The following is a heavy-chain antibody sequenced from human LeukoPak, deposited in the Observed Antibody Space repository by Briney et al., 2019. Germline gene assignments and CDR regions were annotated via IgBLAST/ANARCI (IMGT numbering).Heavy chain of an antibody. D-gene: IGHD2-2*01. Sequence: ASVKVSCKASGYTFSSYDINWVRQATGQGLEWIGYMSLNSGNTGYAQNFQGRVTMTSSTSVNTVYMELSSLTSEDTAVYYCAGCSSSSCYDYFHHWGQGTQVTVSS. CDR3: AGCSSSSCYDYFHH. CDR1: GYTFSSYD. J-gene: IGHJ1*01. V-gene: IGHV1-8*01. CDR2: MSLNSGNT.